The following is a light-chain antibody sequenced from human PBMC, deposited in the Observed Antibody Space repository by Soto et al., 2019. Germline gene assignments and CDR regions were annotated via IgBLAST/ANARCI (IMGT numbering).Light chain of an antibody. CDR2: DTS. J-gene: IGKJ5*01. Sequence: EIVLTQSPATLSLSPGDRATLSCRASQSFRTYLAWYQQKPGQPPRLLIYDTSNRATGIPGRFSGSGSGTDFTLTISSLEPEDFAVYFCQQRTNWLNSFGQGTRLEIK. CDR3: QQRTNWLNS. V-gene: IGKV3-11*01. CDR1: QSFRTY.